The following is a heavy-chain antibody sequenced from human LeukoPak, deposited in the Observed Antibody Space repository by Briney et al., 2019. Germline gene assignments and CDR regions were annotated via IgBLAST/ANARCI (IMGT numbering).Heavy chain of an antibody. CDR1: GFTFSDHY. V-gene: IGHV3-72*01. CDR3: ARGGSDFWNGYFDY. J-gene: IGHJ4*02. Sequence: PGGSLRLPCAASGFTFSDHYMDWVRQAPGKGLKWVGRSRNKANSYTTEYAASVKGRFTISRDDSKNSLYLQMNSLKTEDTAVYYCARGGSDFWNGYFDYWGQGTLVTVSS. D-gene: IGHD3-3*01. CDR2: SRNKANSYTT.